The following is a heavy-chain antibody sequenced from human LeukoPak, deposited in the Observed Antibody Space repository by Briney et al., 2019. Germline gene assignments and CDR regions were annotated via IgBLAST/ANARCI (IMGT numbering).Heavy chain of an antibody. CDR1: GFTFSSYA. CDR3: AKATYDFWSGYQFDY. Sequence: EGSLRLSCATSGFTFSSYAMSWVRQAPGKGLKWVSAISGSGGSTYYADSVKGRFTISRDNSKNTLYLQMNSLRAEDTAVYYCAKATYDFWSGYQFDYWGQGTLVTVSS. D-gene: IGHD3-3*01. CDR2: ISGSGGST. J-gene: IGHJ4*02. V-gene: IGHV3-23*01.